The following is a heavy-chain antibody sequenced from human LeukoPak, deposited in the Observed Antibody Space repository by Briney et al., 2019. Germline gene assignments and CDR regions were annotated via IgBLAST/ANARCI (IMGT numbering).Heavy chain of an antibody. CDR2: IYSGGST. J-gene: IGHJ4*02. CDR1: GFTFSGYS. Sequence: PGGSLRLSCAASGFTFSGYSMNWVRQAPGKGLEWVSVIYSGGSTYYADSVKGRFTISRDNSKNTLYLQMNSLRAEDTAVYYCARDFSPRGDYDSSGYVWGQGTLVTVSS. D-gene: IGHD3-22*01. CDR3: ARDFSPRGDYDSSGYV. V-gene: IGHV3-53*01.